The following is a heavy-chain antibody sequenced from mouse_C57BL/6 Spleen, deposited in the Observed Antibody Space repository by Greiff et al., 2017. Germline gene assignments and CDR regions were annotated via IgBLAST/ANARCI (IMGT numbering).Heavy chain of an antibody. CDR3: ARSEDYRYFDV. J-gene: IGHJ1*03. Sequence: QVQLKESGPELVKPGASVKISCKASGYAFSSSWMNWVKQRPGKGLEWIGRIYPGDGDTNYNGKFKGKATLTADKSSSTAYMQLSSLTSEDSAVYFCARSEDYRYFDVWGTGTTVTVSS. V-gene: IGHV1-82*01. D-gene: IGHD2-12*01. CDR1: GYAFSSSW. CDR2: IYPGDGDT.